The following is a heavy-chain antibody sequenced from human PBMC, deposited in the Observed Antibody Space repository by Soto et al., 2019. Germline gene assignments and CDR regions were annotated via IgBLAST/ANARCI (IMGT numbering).Heavy chain of an antibody. V-gene: IGHV3-30*18. CDR3: TKGVVVITSYFQH. Sequence: GGSLRLSCAPSGFTFSSFGMHWVRQAEGKGLEWVAVISYDESNKYYADSVKGRFTISRDNSKNTLYLQMNSLRAEDMAVYYCTKGVVVITSYFQHWGQGNLVTVSS. J-gene: IGHJ1*01. CDR1: GFTFSSFG. CDR2: ISYDESNK. D-gene: IGHD3-22*01.